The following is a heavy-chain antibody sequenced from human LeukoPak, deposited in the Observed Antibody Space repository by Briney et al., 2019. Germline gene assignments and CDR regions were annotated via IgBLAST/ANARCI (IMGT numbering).Heavy chain of an antibody. CDR3: ARGPNSNWSGLDF. J-gene: IGHJ4*02. CDR2: ISPTGSTT. Sequence: GGSLRLSCTASGFSFSGHWMHWARHLPGKGLVWVSRISPTGSTTSYADSVKGRFTVSRDNAKNTLYLQVNNLRAEDAAVYYCARGPNSNWSGLDFWGQGTLLTVSS. CDR1: GFSFSGHW. D-gene: IGHD6-6*01. V-gene: IGHV3-74*01.